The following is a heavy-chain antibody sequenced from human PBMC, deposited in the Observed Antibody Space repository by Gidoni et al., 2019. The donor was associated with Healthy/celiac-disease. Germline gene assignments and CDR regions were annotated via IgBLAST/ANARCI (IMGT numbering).Heavy chain of an antibody. CDR3: AKTYSSSAEGHAFDI. J-gene: IGHJ3*02. Sequence: QVQLVESGGGVVQPGRSLRLSCADSGFTFSSYGMLWVRQAPGKGLELVAVISYDGSNKYYADSVKGRFTISRDNSKNTLYLQMNSLRAEDTAVFYCAKTYSSSAEGHAFDIWGQGTMVTVSS. D-gene: IGHD6-6*01. CDR2: ISYDGSNK. CDR1: GFTFSSYG. V-gene: IGHV3-30*18.